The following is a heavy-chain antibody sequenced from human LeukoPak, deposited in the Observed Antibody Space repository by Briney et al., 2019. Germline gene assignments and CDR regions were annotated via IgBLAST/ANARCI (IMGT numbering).Heavy chain of an antibody. V-gene: IGHV3-30*04. Sequence: PGGSLRLSCAASGFTFSSYAMHWVRQAPGKGLGWVAVISYDGSNKYYADSVKGRFTISRDNSKNTLYLQMDSLRAEDTAVYYCASLYGSGSYSTPDYFDYWGQGTLVTVSS. J-gene: IGHJ4*02. CDR1: GFTFSSYA. D-gene: IGHD3-10*01. CDR2: ISYDGSNK. CDR3: ASLYGSGSYSTPDYFDY.